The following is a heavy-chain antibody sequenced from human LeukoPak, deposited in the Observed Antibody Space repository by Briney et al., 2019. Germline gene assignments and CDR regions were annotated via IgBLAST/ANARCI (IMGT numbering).Heavy chain of an antibody. Sequence: GGSLRLSCAASGFTFSSYGMHWVRQAPGKGLEWVAVISYDGSNKYYADSVKGRFTISRDNAQNSLYLQMNSLRVEDTAVYYCARDETGGYFENWGQGTLVTVSS. CDR3: ARDETGGYFEN. D-gene: IGHD3-10*01. CDR1: GFTFSSYG. J-gene: IGHJ4*02. V-gene: IGHV3-30*03. CDR2: ISYDGSNK.